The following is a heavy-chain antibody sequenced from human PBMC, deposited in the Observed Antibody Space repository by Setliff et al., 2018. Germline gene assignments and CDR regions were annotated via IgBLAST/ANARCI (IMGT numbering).Heavy chain of an antibody. CDR3: ARGSYGLTEHY. D-gene: IGHD5-18*01. V-gene: IGHV3-30*03. J-gene: IGHJ4*02. CDR2: ISYDGFKI. CDR1: GFTLRNSG. Sequence: GGSLRLSCAASGFTLRNSGMHWVRQAPGRGLEWVTFISYDGFKIYYAESVKGRFTISRDISKNTLYLQMDSLRADDTAVYYCARGSYGLTEHYWGQGTLVTVSS.